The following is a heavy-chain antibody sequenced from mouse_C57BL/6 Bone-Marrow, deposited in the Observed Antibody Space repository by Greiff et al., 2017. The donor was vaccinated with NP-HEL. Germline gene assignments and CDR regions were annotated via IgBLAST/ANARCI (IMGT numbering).Heavy chain of an antibody. CDR2: IDPSDSYT. D-gene: IGHD2-4*01. J-gene: IGHJ3*01. V-gene: IGHV1-69*01. CDR1: GYTFTSYW. CDR3: ARSRDYAWFAY. Sequence: QVQLQQPGAELVMPGASVKLSCKASGYTFTSYWMHWVKQRPGQGLEWIGEIDPSDSYTNYNQKLKGKSTLTVDKSSSTAYMQLSSLTSEDSAVYYCARSRDYAWFAYWGQGTLVTVSA.